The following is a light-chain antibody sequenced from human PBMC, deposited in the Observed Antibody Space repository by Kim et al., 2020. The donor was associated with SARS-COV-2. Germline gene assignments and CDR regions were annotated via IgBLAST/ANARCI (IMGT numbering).Light chain of an antibody. V-gene: IGKV3-15*01. CDR3: QQYNNWPPLT. CDR2: GAS. J-gene: IGKJ4*01. Sequence: PEERAPLACGASQSVCSNVAWHQQSPGQAPRLHIYGASTRATGIPARFSGSGSGTEFTLTISSLHSEDFAVYYCQQYNNWPPLTFGGRTKVDIK. CDR1: QSVCSN.